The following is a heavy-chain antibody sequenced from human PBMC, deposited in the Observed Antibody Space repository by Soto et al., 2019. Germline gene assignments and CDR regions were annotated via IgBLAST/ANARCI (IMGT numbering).Heavy chain of an antibody. CDR1: GLTLSSYG. Sequence: GGSTKLSCAACGLTLSSYGMHWVRQAPGKGLEWVAVIWFDGSNKFYADSVKGRFTISRDNSKNTVSLQMNSLRDEDSAAYYCATTGPYWGQGTLVTVSS. J-gene: IGHJ4*02. V-gene: IGHV3-33*01. CDR2: IWFDGSNK. CDR3: ATTGPY.